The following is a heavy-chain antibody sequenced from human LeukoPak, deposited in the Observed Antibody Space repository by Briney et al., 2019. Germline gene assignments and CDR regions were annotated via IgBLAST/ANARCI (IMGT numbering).Heavy chain of an antibody. D-gene: IGHD6-13*01. Sequence: GSLRLSCTASGFTFINYSMNWVRQAPGKGLEWIGSIYYSGSTYYNPSLKSRVTISVDTSKNQFSLKLSSVTAADTAVYYCARGLGSSWYYFDYWGQGTLVTVSS. CDR2: IYYSGST. CDR1: GFTFINYS. V-gene: IGHV4-39*07. CDR3: ARGLGSSWYYFDY. J-gene: IGHJ4*02.